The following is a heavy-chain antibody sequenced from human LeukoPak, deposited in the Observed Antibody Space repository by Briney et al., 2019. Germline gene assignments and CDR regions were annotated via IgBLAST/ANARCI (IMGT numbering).Heavy chain of an antibody. V-gene: IGHV3-21*01. Sequence: GGSLSLSCPASGFTFSSYSMSWVRQAPGKGLEWVSSISSMSRYIYYANSVKGRFTICRDNAKNSLYMQMNSLRAEDTAVYYCARGVLRFLECDYWGQGTLVTVSS. CDR3: ARGVLRFLECDY. CDR1: GFTFSSYS. CDR2: ISSMSRYI. D-gene: IGHD3-3*01. J-gene: IGHJ4*02.